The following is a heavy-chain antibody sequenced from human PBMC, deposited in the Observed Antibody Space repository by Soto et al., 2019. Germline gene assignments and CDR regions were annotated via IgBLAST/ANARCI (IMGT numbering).Heavy chain of an antibody. CDR2: ITATGT. D-gene: IGHD6-13*01. V-gene: IGHV3-23*01. J-gene: IGHJ5*02. Sequence: EVQLLESGGGFVQPGGSLRLSCAASGFNFRQYGMIWVRQAPGKGLEWVSAITATGTHYADSVKGRFTISRDSSKSTLYLDINNLRVEDTAVYYCAKGMVPDQWGQGTLITVSS. CDR1: GFNFRQYG. CDR3: AKGMVPDQ.